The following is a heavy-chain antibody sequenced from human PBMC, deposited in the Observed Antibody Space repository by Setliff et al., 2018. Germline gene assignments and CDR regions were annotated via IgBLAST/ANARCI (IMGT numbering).Heavy chain of an antibody. CDR1: GYTFRNYA. CDR2: ISVYNGDT. D-gene: IGHD5-18*01. CDR3: ARAPSVELVTIRTNSWFTY. Sequence: ASVKVSCKASGYTFRNYAFAWVRQAPGQGLEWVGWISVYNGDTNYAQKFQGRVTLTTDTSTSSAYMELRSLTSDDSAFYYCARAPSVELVTIRTNSWFTYWGQGTLVTVSS. J-gene: IGHJ4*02. V-gene: IGHV1-18*01.